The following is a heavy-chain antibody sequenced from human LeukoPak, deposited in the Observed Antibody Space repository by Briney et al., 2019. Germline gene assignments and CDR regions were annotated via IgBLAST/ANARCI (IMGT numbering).Heavy chain of an antibody. CDR3: ARGPPNWGYDY. CDR1: GGTFSKYT. D-gene: IGHD7-27*01. Sequence: SVTVSCKASGGTFSKYTISWVRQRPGQGLEWMGGITPLFGTANYAQKFQGRVTITADESASTAYMELSSLRSDDTAVYYCARGPPNWGYDYWGPGTLVTVSS. CDR2: ITPLFGTA. J-gene: IGHJ4*02. V-gene: IGHV1-69*13.